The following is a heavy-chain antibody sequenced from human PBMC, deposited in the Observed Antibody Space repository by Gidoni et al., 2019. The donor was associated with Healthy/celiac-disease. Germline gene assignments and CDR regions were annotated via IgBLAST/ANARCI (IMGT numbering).Heavy chain of an antibody. CDR2: IYYSGST. CDR3: ATTYSYGPRYMDV. D-gene: IGHD5-18*01. CDR1: GGSISSSSYY. V-gene: IGHV4-39*01. Sequence: QLQLQESGPGLVKPSETLSLTCTVSGGSISSSSYYWGWIRQPPGKGLEWIGSIYYSGSTYYNPSLKSRVTISVDTSKNQFSLKLSSVTAADTAVYYCATTYSYGPRYMDVWGKGTTVTVSS. J-gene: IGHJ6*03.